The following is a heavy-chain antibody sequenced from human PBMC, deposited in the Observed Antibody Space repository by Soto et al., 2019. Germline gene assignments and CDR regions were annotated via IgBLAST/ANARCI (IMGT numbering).Heavy chain of an antibody. V-gene: IGHV3-33*01. J-gene: IGHJ4*02. CDR3: ARDAGMTTSISWLDY. Sequence: PGGSLRLSCAASGFTFSSYGMHWVRQAPGKGLEWVAVIWYDGSNKYYADSVKGRFTISRDNSKNTLYLQMNSLRAEDTAVYYCARDAGMTTSISWLDYWGQGTLVTVS. CDR1: GFTFSSYG. CDR2: IWYDGSNK. D-gene: IGHD4-17*01.